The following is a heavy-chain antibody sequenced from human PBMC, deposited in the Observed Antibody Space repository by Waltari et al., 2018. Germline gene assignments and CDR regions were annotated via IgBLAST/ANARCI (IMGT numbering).Heavy chain of an antibody. V-gene: IGHV1-69*15. CDR2: INSIFGTG. D-gene: IGHD2-21*02. CDR1: GGTFSSYA. CDR3: AVTAYCGGDCYEYAFDI. J-gene: IGHJ3*02. Sequence: QVQLVQSGAEVKKPGSSVKVSCKASGGTFSSYAISWVRQAPGQGLECMGRINSIFGTGNFAQKFQGRGTMTAGESTSTADMELSSLGSEDTAGYYCAVTAYCGGDCYEYAFDIWGQGTMVTVSS.